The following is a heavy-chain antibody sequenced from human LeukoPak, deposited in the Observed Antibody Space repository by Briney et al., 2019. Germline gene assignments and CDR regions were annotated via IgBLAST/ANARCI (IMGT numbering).Heavy chain of an antibody. D-gene: IGHD2-15*01. Sequence: GGSLRLSCAASGFTFSSYEMNWVRQAPGKGLEWVSYISSSGSTIYYADSVRGRFTISRDNAKTSLYLQMNSLRAEDTAVYYCAREAAAYSYGMDVWGQGTTVTVSS. J-gene: IGHJ6*02. V-gene: IGHV3-48*03. CDR1: GFTFSSYE. CDR3: AREAAAYSYGMDV. CDR2: ISSSGSTI.